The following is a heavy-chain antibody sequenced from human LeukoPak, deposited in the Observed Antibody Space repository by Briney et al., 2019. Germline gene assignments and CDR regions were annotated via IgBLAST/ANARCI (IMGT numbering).Heavy chain of an antibody. V-gene: IGHV1-69*04. D-gene: IGHD2-15*01. CDR2: IIPILGIA. CDR3: AGQGVAWYFDL. Sequence: SGKLSCNASRGTFNSYAISWVRQAPGQRLESMGRIIPILGIANDAQKFQGRVTITADKSRSTAYMELSSLRSEDTAVYYCAGQGVAWYFDLWGRGTLVNVSS. CDR1: RGTFNSYA. J-gene: IGHJ2*01.